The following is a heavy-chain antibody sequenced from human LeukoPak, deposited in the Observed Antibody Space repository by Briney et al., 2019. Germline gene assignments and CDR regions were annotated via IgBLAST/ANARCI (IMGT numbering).Heavy chain of an antibody. V-gene: IGHV1-2*02. Sequence: ASVKVSCKASGYTFTGYYMHWVRQAPGQGLEWMGWINPNSGGTNYAQKFQGRVTMTRDTSISTAYMELSRLRSDDTAVYYCARTRRYCSGGSCPYFDYWGQGTLVTVSS. CDR1: GYTFTGYY. CDR2: INPNSGGT. J-gene: IGHJ4*02. D-gene: IGHD2-15*01. CDR3: ARTRRYCSGGSCPYFDY.